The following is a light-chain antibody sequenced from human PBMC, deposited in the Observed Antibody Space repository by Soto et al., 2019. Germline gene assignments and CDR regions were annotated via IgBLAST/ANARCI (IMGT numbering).Light chain of an antibody. Sequence: QSALTQPASVSGSPGQSITISCTGTSSDVGGYNYVSWYQQHPGKAPKLMIYDVTDRPSRVSNRFSGSKSDNTASLTISGLQAEDEADYYCSSYTSSSTVVFGGGTKVTVL. CDR2: DVT. CDR1: SSDVGGYNY. J-gene: IGLJ2*01. V-gene: IGLV2-14*03. CDR3: SSYTSSSTVV.